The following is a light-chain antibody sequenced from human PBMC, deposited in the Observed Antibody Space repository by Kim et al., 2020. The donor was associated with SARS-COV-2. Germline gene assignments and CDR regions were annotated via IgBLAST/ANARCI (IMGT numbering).Light chain of an antibody. V-gene: IGKV3-20*01. CDR2: GAS. J-gene: IGKJ2*01. Sequence: EIVLTQSPGTLSLSPGERATLSCRASQSVRDTYLAWYQQKPGQAPRLLIYGASSRATGIPDRFSGSGSGTDFTLTISRLEPEDFALYYCQQYGNSPYTFGQGTKLEI. CDR3: QQYGNSPYT. CDR1: QSVRDTY.